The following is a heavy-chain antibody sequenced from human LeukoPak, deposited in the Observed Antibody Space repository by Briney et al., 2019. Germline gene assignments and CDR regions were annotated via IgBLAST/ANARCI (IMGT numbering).Heavy chain of an antibody. Sequence: GGSLRLPCAASGFTFSSYSMNWDRQAPGRGLEWVSSISSSSSYIYYADSVKGRFTISRDNAKNSLYLQMNSLRAEDTAVYYCARYSSSWAYYFDYWGQGTLVTVSS. CDR3: ARYSSSWAYYFDY. V-gene: IGHV3-21*01. CDR1: GFTFSSYS. J-gene: IGHJ4*02. D-gene: IGHD6-13*01. CDR2: ISSSSSYI.